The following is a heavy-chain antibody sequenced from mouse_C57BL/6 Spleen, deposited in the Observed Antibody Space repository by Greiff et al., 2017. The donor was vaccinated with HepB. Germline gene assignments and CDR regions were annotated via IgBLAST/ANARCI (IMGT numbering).Heavy chain of an antibody. D-gene: IGHD4-1*01. CDR2: ISSGSSTI. CDR1: GFTFSDYG. CDR3: TEPGTSAGTGAMDD. J-gene: IGHJ4*01. Sequence: DVKLVESGGGLVKPGGSLKLSCAASGFTFSDYGMNWVRQAPEKGLEWVAYISSGSSTIYYADTVKGRFTITRDNARTTLFLQMTSLRSEDTAVYYGTEPGTSAGTGAMDDWGKGTSVTVSS. V-gene: IGHV5-17*01.